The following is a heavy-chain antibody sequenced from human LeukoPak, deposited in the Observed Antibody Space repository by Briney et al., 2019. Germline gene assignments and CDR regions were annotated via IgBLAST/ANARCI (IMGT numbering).Heavy chain of an antibody. CDR2: INHRGST. Sequence: SETLSLTCTVYGGSFSPYYWNWIRQPPGKGLEWIGEINHRGSTTYNPSLRSRVTISLDTSKNQFSLKLSSVTAADTAVYYCARVGLDWGSIDYWGQGTLVTVSS. J-gene: IGHJ4*02. CDR1: GGSFSPYY. D-gene: IGHD3/OR15-3a*01. CDR3: ARVGLDWGSIDY. V-gene: IGHV4-34*01.